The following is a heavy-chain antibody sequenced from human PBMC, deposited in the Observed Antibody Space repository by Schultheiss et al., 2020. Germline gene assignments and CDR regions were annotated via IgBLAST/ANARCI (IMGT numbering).Heavy chain of an antibody. Sequence: GGSLRLSCKASGYTLTDYYLHWVRQAPGQGLEWMGWINPNSGGTNYAQKFQGRVTMTRDTSISTAYMELSRLRSDDTAVYYCAQTVSGTPLNWFDPWGQGTLVTVSS. D-gene: IGHD6-19*01. CDR1: GYTLTDYY. CDR2: INPNSGGT. V-gene: IGHV1-2*02. CDR3: AQTVSGTPLNWFDP. J-gene: IGHJ5*02.